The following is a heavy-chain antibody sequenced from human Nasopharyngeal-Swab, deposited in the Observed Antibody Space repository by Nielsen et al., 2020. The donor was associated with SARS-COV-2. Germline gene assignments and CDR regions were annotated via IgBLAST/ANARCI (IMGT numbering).Heavy chain of an antibody. J-gene: IGHJ3*02. CDR3: ARGGLTMVRGIIITNAFDI. Sequence: GGSLRLSCAASGFTVSGNYMTWVRQAPGKGLEWVSIIYSGGRTYYADSVKGRFTISRDNSKNTLSLQMNSLRAEDTAVYYCARGGLTMVRGIIITNAFDIWGQGTMVTVSS. CDR2: IYSGGRT. D-gene: IGHD3-10*01. CDR1: GFTVSGNY. V-gene: IGHV3-53*01.